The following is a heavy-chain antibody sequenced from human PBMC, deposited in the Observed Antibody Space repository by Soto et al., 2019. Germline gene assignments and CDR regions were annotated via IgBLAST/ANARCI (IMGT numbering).Heavy chain of an antibody. Sequence: EDQLVESGGGLVQPGGSLRLTCAVSGFSFRSDWMNWVRQAPGKGLEWVAHTNQDGSEKYYLDSVKGRFTIFRDNAKNSLYLQMNSLRAADTAGYYCSGGVGDAIWGQGTLVTVSS. J-gene: IGHJ4*02. D-gene: IGHD1-26*01. CDR3: SGGVGDAI. V-gene: IGHV3-7*04. CDR2: TNQDGSEK. CDR1: GFSFRSDW.